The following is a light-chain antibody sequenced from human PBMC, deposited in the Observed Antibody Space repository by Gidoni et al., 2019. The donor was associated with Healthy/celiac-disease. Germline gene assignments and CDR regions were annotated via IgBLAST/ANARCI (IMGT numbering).Light chain of an antibody. V-gene: IGKV3-20*01. CDR3: QQYGSTHPFT. CDR2: CAS. J-gene: IGKJ3*01. CDR1: QSVSSSY. Sequence: EMVLTQSPVTLSLSPGERATLSCRASQSVSSSYLPGYQQKPGQAPMLLIYCASSRATGIPDRFSGSGSGTDFTLTISRLEPEDFAVYYCQQYGSTHPFTFGPGTKVDIK.